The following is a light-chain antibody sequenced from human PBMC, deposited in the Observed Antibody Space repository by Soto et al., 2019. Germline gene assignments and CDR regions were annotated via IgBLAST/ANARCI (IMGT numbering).Light chain of an antibody. CDR3: QTWGTGIRV. J-gene: IGLJ2*01. V-gene: IGLV4-69*01. CDR1: SGHSNYA. CDR2: LNSDGSH. Sequence: QSVLTQSPSASASLGASVKLTCTLSSGHSNYAIAWHRQRPEKGPQYLMNLNSDGSHNKGDGIPDRFSGSSSGAERYLTISSLQSEDEADYYCQTWGTGIRVFGAGTKVTVL.